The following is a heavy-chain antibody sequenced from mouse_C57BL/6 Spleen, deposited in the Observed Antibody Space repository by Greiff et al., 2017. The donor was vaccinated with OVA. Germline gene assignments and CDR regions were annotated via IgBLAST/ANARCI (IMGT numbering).Heavy chain of an antibody. CDR3: ARHGGVYDYAEGYYAMDY. J-gene: IGHJ4*01. CDR1: GFSLTSYG. D-gene: IGHD2-4*01. CDR2: IWSDGST. V-gene: IGHV2-6-1*01. Sequence: VKLMESGPGLVAPSQSLSITCTVSGFSLTSYGVHWVRQPPGKGLEWLVVIWSDGSTTYNSDLKSRLSISQENSKSQVFLKMNSLQTDDTAMYYCARHGGVYDYAEGYYAMDYWGQGTSVTVSS.